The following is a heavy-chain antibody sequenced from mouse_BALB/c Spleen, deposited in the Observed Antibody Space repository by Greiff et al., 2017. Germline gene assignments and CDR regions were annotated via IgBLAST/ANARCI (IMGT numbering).Heavy chain of an antibody. CDR1: GYAFSSYW. CDR3: ARCGIYDGYYGFAY. CDR2: IYPGDGDT. V-gene: IGHV1-80*01. J-gene: IGHJ3*01. Sequence: VKLMESGAELVRPGSSVKISCKASGYAFSSYWMNWVKQRPGQGLEWIGQIYPGDGDTNYNGKFKGKATLTADKSSSTAYMQLSSLTSEDSAVYFCARCGIYDGYYGFAYWGQGTLVTVSA. D-gene: IGHD2-3*01.